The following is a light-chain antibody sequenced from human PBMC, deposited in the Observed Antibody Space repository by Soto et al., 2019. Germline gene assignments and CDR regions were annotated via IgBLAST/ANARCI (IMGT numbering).Light chain of an antibody. J-gene: IGKJ1*01. CDR3: QQYNSCWT. CDR2: KAS. CDR1: QSISSW. V-gene: IGKV1-5*03. Sequence: DIQMTQSPSTLSASVGDRVTITCRASQSISSWLAWYQRKPGKAPKLLIYKASSLESGVPSRFSGSGSGTEFTPTISSLQPDDFATYYCQQYNSCWTFGQGTKV.